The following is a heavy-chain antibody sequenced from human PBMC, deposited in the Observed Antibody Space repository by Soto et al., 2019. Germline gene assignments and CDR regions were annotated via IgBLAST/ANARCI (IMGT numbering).Heavy chain of an antibody. CDR2: ISGSGGST. Sequence: EVQLLESGGGLVQPGGSMRLSCAASGFTFSSYAMSWVRQAPGKGMEWVSAISGSGGSTYYADSVKGRFTISRDNSKNTLYLQMNSLRAEDTAVYYCAKASFPRLLGFGEYRDYWGQGTLVTVSS. CDR1: GFTFSSYA. CDR3: AKASFPRLLGFGEYRDY. V-gene: IGHV3-23*01. J-gene: IGHJ4*02. D-gene: IGHD3-10*01.